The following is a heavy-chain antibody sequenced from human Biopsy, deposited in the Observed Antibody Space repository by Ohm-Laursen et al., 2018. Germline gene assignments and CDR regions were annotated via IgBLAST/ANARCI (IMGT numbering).Heavy chain of an antibody. D-gene: IGHD1-1*01. Sequence: SVKVSCNASGGSFSTYAVSWVRQAPGQGLEWMGKIIPMLDVANYAQNFQARVSMTEDTSTDTAYMELRSLRSEDTAVYYCAADINVWNVNYWGQGTQVTVSS. CDR3: AADINVWNVNY. V-gene: IGHV1-69*04. CDR1: GGSFSTYA. J-gene: IGHJ4*02. CDR2: IIPMLDVA.